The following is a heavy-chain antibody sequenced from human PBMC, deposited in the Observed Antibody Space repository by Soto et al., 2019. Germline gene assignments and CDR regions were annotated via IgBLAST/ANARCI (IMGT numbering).Heavy chain of an antibody. J-gene: IGHJ6*02. CDR1: GGSFSSSNC. CDR3: ARVSGSYYYGMDV. V-gene: IGHV4-4*02. CDR2: IYHSWST. Sequence: QVQLQESGPGLVKPSWTLSLTCAVSGGSFSSSNCWSWVRQPPGRGLEWIGEIYHSWSTNFNPSLRRRVTIAVDKSKNQFSLKLSSVTAADTAVYYCARVSGSYYYGMDVWCQGTTVTVSS.